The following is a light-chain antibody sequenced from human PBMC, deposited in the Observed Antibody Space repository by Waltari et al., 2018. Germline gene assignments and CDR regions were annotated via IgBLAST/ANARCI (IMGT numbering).Light chain of an antibody. CDR1: SSNIGAGFD. CDR3: QSYDGSLSGSRV. Sequence: QSVLTQPPSVFGAPGQRVTISCTGSSSNIGAGFDVHWYQQLPRTAPKLLIYGNTNRPSGVPDRFSGSKSGTSTSLAITGLQAEDEADYYCQSYDGSLSGSRVFGGGTKVTVL. J-gene: IGLJ3*02. V-gene: IGLV1-40*01. CDR2: GNT.